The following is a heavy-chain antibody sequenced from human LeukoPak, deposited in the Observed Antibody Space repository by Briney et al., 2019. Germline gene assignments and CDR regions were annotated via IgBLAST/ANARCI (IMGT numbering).Heavy chain of an antibody. Sequence: PSETLSLTCTVSGGSVRSYYWSWIRQPPGKGLEWIGYIYYSGSTNYNPSLKSRVTISVDTSKNQFSLKLTSVTAADTAVYYCARVSWIQLCSVWGQGTLVTVSS. J-gene: IGHJ4*02. V-gene: IGHV4-59*02. CDR1: GGSVRSYY. CDR2: IYYSGST. CDR3: ARVSWIQLCSV. D-gene: IGHD5-18*01.